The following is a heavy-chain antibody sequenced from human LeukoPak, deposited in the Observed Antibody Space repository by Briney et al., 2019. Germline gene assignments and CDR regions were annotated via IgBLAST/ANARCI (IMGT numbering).Heavy chain of an antibody. V-gene: IGHV3-7*01. CDR3: ARSEDYSSGWYVWPYYFDY. D-gene: IGHD6-19*01. CDR1: GFTFSSYW. Sequence: PGGSLRLSCAASGFTFSSYWMSWVRQAPGKGLEWVANIKQDGSEKYYVDSVKGRFTISRDNAKNSLSLQMNSLRAEDTAVYYCARSEDYSSGWYVWPYYFDYWGQGTLVTVSS. CDR2: IKQDGSEK. J-gene: IGHJ4*02.